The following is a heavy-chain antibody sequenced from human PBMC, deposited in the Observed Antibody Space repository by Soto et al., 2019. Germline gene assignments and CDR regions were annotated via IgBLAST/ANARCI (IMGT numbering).Heavy chain of an antibody. CDR3: TRHTGYDSSLDY. CDR2: IDPSDSYT. V-gene: IGHV5-10-1*01. Sequence: PGESLKISCQGSGYTFTGHWISWVRQMPGKGLEWMGRIDPSDSYTDYSPTVQGHATMSADKSINTAYLQWSSLQASDTAVYYCTRHTGYDSSLDYWGQGTLVTVSS. D-gene: IGHD5-12*01. J-gene: IGHJ4*02. CDR1: GYTFTGHW.